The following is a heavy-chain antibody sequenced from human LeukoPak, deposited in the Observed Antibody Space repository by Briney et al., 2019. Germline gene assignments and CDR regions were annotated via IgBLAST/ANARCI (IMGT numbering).Heavy chain of an antibody. J-gene: IGHJ5*02. D-gene: IGHD2/OR15-2a*01. CDR3: ARGTTPLDNWFDP. CDR2: IYYSGST. CDR1: GGSISSYY. V-gene: IGHV4-59*01. Sequence: PSETLSLTCTVSGGSISSYYGSWIRQPPGKGLEWIGYIYYSGSTNYNPSLKSRVTISVDTSKNQFSLKLSSVTAADTAVYYCARGTTPLDNWFDPWGQGTLVTVSS.